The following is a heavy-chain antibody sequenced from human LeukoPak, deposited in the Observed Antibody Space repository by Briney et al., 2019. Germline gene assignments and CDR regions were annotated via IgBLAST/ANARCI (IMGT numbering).Heavy chain of an antibody. CDR1: GFTFSSYG. Sequence: GGSLRLSCAACGFTFSSYGMHWVRQAPGKGLEGVAVIRKDGSNKYYADSVKGRFTISRDNSKNTLYLQMNSLRAEDTAVYYCAKELTGDAFDIWGQGTMVTVSS. J-gene: IGHJ3*02. V-gene: IGHV3-30*02. CDR2: IRKDGSNK. CDR3: AKELTGDAFDI. D-gene: IGHD7-27*01.